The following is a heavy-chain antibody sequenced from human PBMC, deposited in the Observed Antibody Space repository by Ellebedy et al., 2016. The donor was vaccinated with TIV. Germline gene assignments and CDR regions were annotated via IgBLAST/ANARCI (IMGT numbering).Heavy chain of an antibody. CDR1: GYTFPSYW. V-gene: IGHV5-10-1*01. CDR3: ARWRAYSSNYYYFDY. D-gene: IGHD3-22*01. CDR2: IDPTESYT. Sequence: KVSCXGSGYTFPSYWITWVRQLPGKGLEWMGRIDPTESYTKYSPSFQGHVTISADKSISTAYLQWSSLKASDTAMYYCARWRAYSSNYYYFDYWGQGTLVTVSS. J-gene: IGHJ4*02.